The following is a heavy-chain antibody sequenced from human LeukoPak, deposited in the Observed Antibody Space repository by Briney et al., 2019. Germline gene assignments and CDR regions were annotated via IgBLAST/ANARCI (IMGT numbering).Heavy chain of an antibody. J-gene: IGHJ4*02. CDR2: IIPILGIA. V-gene: IGHV1-69*02. CDR1: GGTFSSYT. CDR3: ARGVRGVSSSSMYFDY. Sequence: SVKVSCKASGGTFSSYTISWVRQAPGQGLEWMGRIIPILGIANYAQKFRGRVTITADKSTSTAYMELSSLRSEDTAVYYCARGVRGVSSSSMYFDYWGQGTLVTVSS. D-gene: IGHD6-6*01.